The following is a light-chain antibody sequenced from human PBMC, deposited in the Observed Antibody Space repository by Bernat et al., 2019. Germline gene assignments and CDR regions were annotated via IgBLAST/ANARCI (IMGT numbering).Light chain of an antibody. V-gene: IGKV1-39*01. Sequence: DIQITQSPSSLSASVGDRVTITCRASQSISSYLNWYQQKPGKAPKLLIYAASSLQSGVPSRFSGSGSGTDFTLTISSLQPEDFATYYCQQSYSTPITLGQETRLEIK. CDR1: QSISSY. CDR2: AAS. CDR3: QQSYSTPIT. J-gene: IGKJ5*01.